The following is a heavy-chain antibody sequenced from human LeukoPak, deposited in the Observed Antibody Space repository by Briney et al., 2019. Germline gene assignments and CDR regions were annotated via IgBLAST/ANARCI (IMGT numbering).Heavy chain of an antibody. CDR2: IRYDGSNK. CDR3: AKDLYSSGWYYFDY. V-gene: IGHV3-30*02. Sequence: GGSLRLSCAASGFTFSSYGMHWVRQAPGKGLEWVAFIRYDGSNKYYADSVKGRFTISRDSSKNTLYLQMNSLRAEDTAVYYCAKDLYSSGWYYFDYWGQGTLVTVSS. D-gene: IGHD6-19*01. CDR1: GFTFSSYG. J-gene: IGHJ4*02.